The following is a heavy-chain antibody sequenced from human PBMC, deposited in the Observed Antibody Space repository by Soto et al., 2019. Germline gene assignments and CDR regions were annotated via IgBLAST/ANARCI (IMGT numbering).Heavy chain of an antibody. V-gene: IGHV1-8*01. J-gene: IGHJ4*02. CDR1: GYTFTSYD. CDR2: MNPNSGNT. D-gene: IGHD6-13*01. Sequence: QVQLVQSGAEVKKPGASVKVSCKASGYTFTSYDINWVRQATGQGLEWMGWMNPNSGNTGYAQKFQGRVTLXRXPSISTAYMELSSLRSEDTAVYYCAREHSSSWRFDYWGQGTLVTVSS. CDR3: AREHSSSWRFDY.